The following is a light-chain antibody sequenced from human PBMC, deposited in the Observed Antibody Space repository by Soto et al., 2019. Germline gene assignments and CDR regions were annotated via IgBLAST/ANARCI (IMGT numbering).Light chain of an antibody. CDR3: MQGTHWPWT. Sequence: DVVMTQSPLSLPVTLGQPASISCRSSQSPLYSDGNTYLSWFQQRPGQSPRRLIDKVSNRDSGVPHRGIGSGSASDFTRKISRVETADVGVYYCMQGTHWPWTFGQGTKVEIK. CDR2: KVS. V-gene: IGKV2-30*01. CDR1: QSPLYSDGNTY. J-gene: IGKJ1*01.